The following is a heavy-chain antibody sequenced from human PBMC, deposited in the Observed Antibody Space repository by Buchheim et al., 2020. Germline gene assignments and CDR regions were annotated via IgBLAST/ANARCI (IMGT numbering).Heavy chain of an antibody. J-gene: IGHJ4*02. V-gene: IGHV3-7*01. CDR1: GFTFSNYW. Sequence: EVQLVESGGGLVQPGGSLRLSCAASGFTFSNYWLTWIRQAPGEGLKWVANINPDGSDKYYVDSVKGRFTISRDNVENSMHLQMNSLRAEDSAVYYCVSWPSTGVTPRTNYWGQGTL. CDR3: VSWPSTGVTPRTNY. D-gene: IGHD1-14*01. CDR2: INPDGSDK.